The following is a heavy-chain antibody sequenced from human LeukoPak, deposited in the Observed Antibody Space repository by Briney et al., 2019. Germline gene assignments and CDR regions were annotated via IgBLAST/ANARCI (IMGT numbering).Heavy chain of an antibody. CDR2: LHASGST. D-gene: IGHD1-1*01. V-gene: IGHV4-4*07. Sequence: PSETLSLTCSVSGGPKSKYYWHWLRQPAGKGLEWLGCLHASGSTRYNPAFGTRVTMSADTAKNQLSLKLTSFTAADTALYFCARDQSGSGGHNNDAFEIWGQGTMVTV. CDR3: ARDQSGSGGHNNDAFEI. J-gene: IGHJ3*02. CDR1: GGPKSKYY.